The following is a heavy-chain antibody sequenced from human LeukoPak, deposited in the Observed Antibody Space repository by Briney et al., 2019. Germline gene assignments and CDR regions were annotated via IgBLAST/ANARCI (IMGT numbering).Heavy chain of an antibody. CDR1: GGTISSYY. CDR3: ARDLSYYYYYIDV. V-gene: IGHV4-4*07. Sequence: SETLSLTCTVSGGTISSYYRSWIRQPAGKGLDWIGRIYTSGSTNYNPSLKSRVTMSVDTSKNQFSLKLSSVTAADTAVYYCARDLSYYYYYIDVWGKGTTVTVPS. CDR2: IYTSGST. J-gene: IGHJ6*03.